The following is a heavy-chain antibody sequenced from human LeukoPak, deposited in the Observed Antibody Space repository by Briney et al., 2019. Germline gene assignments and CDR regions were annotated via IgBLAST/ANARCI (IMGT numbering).Heavy chain of an antibody. CDR2: IYYSGST. D-gene: IGHD3-3*01. CDR1: GGSISSSSYY. Sequence: PSETLSLTCTVSGGSISSSSYYWGWIRQPPGKWLEWIGSIYYSGSTYYNPSLKSRVTISVDTSKNQFSLKLSSVTAADTAVYYCARSGYSKRGDYWGQGTLVTVSS. V-gene: IGHV4-39*01. CDR3: ARSGYSKRGDY. J-gene: IGHJ4*02.